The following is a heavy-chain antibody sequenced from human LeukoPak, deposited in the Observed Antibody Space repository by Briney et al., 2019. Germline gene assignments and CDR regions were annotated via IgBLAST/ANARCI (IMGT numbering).Heavy chain of an antibody. CDR1: AFTFSSYA. D-gene: IGHD4-17*01. V-gene: IGHV3-23*01. Sequence: GGSLRLSCAASAFTFSSYAMSWVRQAPGRGLEWVSLISGGGGSGGETYYADSVKGRFTISRDNFQKTLYLQMNSLRGEDTAVYYCARDLYGDHCFDYWGQGTLVTVSS. J-gene: IGHJ4*02. CDR3: ARDLYGDHCFDY. CDR2: ISGGGGSGGET.